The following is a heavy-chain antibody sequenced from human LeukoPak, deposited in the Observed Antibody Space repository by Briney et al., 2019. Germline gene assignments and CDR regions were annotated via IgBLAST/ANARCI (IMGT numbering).Heavy chain of an antibody. V-gene: IGHV3-23*01. D-gene: IGHD6-19*01. CDR3: ATSGWYGYY. Sequence: GGSLRLSCAASGFTFSSYGMHWVRQAPGKGLEWVSAISGSGGSTYYADSVKGRFTISRDNSKNTLYLQMNSLRAEDTAVYYCATSGWYGYYWGQGTLVTVSS. J-gene: IGHJ4*02. CDR2: ISGSGGST. CDR1: GFTFSSYG.